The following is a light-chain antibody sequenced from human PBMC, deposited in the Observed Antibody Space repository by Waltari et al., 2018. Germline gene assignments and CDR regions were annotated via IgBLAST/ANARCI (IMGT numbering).Light chain of an antibody. Sequence: DIQLTQSPSFLSASVGDRVTITCRASQGISSYLAWYQQKPGKAPKLLIYAASTLQSGVPSRFGGSGSGTEFTLTISSLQPEDFATYYCQQLNSYLFGGGTKVEIK. CDR3: QQLNSYL. CDR1: QGISSY. V-gene: IGKV1-9*01. CDR2: AAS. J-gene: IGKJ4*01.